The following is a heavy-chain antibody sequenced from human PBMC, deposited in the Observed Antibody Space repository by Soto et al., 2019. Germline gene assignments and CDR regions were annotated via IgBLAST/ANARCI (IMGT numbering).Heavy chain of an antibody. V-gene: IGHV4-30-2*01. D-gene: IGHD3-22*01. J-gene: IGHJ5*02. CDR3: ARGLLPITMIVPWSHWFDP. CDR2: IYHSGST. Sequence: PSETLSLTCAVSGGSISSGGYSWSWIRQPPGKGLEWIGYIYHSGSTYYNPSLKSRVTISVDRSKNQFSLKLSSVTAADTAVYYCARGLLPITMIVPWSHWFDPWGQGTLVTVSS. CDR1: GGSISSGGYS.